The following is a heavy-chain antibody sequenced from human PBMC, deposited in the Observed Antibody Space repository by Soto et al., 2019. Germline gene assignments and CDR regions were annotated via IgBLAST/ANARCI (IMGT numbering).Heavy chain of an antibody. Sequence: GESLKISCKASGYNFTTFWISWMRQVPGKGLEWMGRIDPSDSYSNYSPSFQGHITISADTSINTAYLHFSNLKASDTAVYYCARHFPLLTDLQFYYYYYYGVDVWGHGTAVTVSS. J-gene: IGHJ6*02. V-gene: IGHV5-10-1*01. CDR3: ARHFPLLTDLQFYYYYYYGVDV. D-gene: IGHD2-15*01. CDR2: IDPSDSYS. CDR1: GYNFTTFW.